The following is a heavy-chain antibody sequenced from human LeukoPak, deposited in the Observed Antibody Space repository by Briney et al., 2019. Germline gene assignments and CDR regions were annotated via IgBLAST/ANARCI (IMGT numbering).Heavy chain of an antibody. J-gene: IGHJ4*02. Sequence: GGSLRLSCAASGFTFSSYWMHWVRQAPGKGLVWVSRINSDGSSTSYADSVKGRFTISRDNAKNTLYLQMNSLRAEDTAVYYCARGGVMQQLVLGENPFDYWGQGTLVTVSS. CDR2: INSDGSST. D-gene: IGHD6-13*01. CDR1: GFTFSSYW. CDR3: ARGGVMQQLVLGENPFDY. V-gene: IGHV3-74*01.